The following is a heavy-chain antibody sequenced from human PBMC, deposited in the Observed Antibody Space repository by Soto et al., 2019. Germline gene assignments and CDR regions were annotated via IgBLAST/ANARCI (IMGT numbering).Heavy chain of an antibody. Sequence: SETLSLTCTVSGGSSSSYYWSWIRQPPGKGLEWIGYIYYSGSTNYSPSLKSRVTISVDTSKNQFSLKLSSVTAADTAVYYCARDQPGIAAAGLRGYYYSMDVWGKGTTVTVSS. D-gene: IGHD6-13*01. CDR2: IYYSGST. J-gene: IGHJ6*03. CDR1: GGSSSSYY. CDR3: ARDQPGIAAAGLRGYYYSMDV. V-gene: IGHV4-59*01.